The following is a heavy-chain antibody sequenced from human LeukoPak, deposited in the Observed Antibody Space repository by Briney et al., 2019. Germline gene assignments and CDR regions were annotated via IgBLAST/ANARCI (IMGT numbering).Heavy chain of an antibody. Sequence: PSETLSLTCIVSGGSISSSSYYWGWIRQPPGKGLEWIGSIYYSGSTYYNPSLKSRVTISVDTSKNQFSLKLSSVTAADTAVYYCARDLMGWDLHYFDYWGQGTLVTVSS. CDR2: IYYSGST. CDR3: ARDLMGWDLHYFDY. D-gene: IGHD1-26*01. V-gene: IGHV4-39*02. CDR1: GGSISSSSYY. J-gene: IGHJ4*02.